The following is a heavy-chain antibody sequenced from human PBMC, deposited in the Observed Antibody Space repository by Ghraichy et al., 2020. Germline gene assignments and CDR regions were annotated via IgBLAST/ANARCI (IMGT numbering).Heavy chain of an antibody. J-gene: IGHJ4*02. D-gene: IGHD6-19*01. CDR3: ARERSSGLSFDY. Sequence: GSLRLSCTVSGGSISSYYWSWIRQPAGKGLEWIGRIYTSGSTNYNPSLKSRVTMSVDTSKNQFSLKLSSVTAADTAVYYCARERSSGLSFDYWGQGTLVTVSS. CDR1: GGSISSYY. V-gene: IGHV4-4*07. CDR2: IYTSGST.